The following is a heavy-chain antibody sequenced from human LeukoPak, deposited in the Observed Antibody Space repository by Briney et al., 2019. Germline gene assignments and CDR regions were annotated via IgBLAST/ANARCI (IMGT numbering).Heavy chain of an antibody. Sequence: SETLSLTCTVSGYSISSSSYYWGWIRQPPGKGLEWIGSIYYSGSTYYNPSLKSRVTISVDTSKNQFSLKLSSVTAADTAVYYCARQVRRFNFDYWGQGTLVTVSS. CDR1: GYSISSSSYY. CDR3: ARQVRRFNFDY. D-gene: IGHD3-10*01. CDR2: IYYSGST. V-gene: IGHV4-39*01. J-gene: IGHJ4*02.